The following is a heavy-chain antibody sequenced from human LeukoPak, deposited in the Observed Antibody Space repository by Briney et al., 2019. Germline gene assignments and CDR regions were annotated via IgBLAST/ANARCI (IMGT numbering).Heavy chain of an antibody. CDR2: ISDGGRYK. V-gene: IGHV3-30*01. J-gene: IGHJ4*02. CDR1: GFIFSTYA. CDR3: ARRRLNVNGAVTGLPDY. Sequence: PGGPLRLSCTASGFIFSTYAIHWVRQAPGKRPEWVEVISDGGRYKYYADSVKGRFTISRGNSKNTLDLQMDSLRAEDTAVSYCARRRLNVNGAVTGLPDYWGRGTLVTVSS. D-gene: IGHD3-16*01.